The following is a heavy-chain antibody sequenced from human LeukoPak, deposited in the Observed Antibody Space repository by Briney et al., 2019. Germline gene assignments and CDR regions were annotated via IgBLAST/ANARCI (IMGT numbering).Heavy chain of an antibody. Sequence: GGSLRLSCAASRFPVSNNYMSWVRQAPGKGLEWVSIIYGGGSTYYADSVTGRFTISRDNFKNTLYLQMNSLRAEDTAVYYCAKEVYDSSGYYHGGQGTLVTVSS. CDR2: IYGGGST. CDR3: AKEVYDSSGYYH. CDR1: RFPVSNNY. V-gene: IGHV3-53*01. J-gene: IGHJ4*02. D-gene: IGHD3-22*01.